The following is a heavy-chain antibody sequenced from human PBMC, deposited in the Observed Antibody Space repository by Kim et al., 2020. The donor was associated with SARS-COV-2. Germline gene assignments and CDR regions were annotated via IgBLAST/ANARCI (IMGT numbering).Heavy chain of an antibody. D-gene: IGHD2-2*01. CDR3: ASHPYCSSTRCDY. Sequence: DSGKGRFTNSRDNSKNPLYLQMNSLRAEDTAVYYCASHPYCSSTRCDYWGQGTLVTVSS. V-gene: IGHV3-30*01. J-gene: IGHJ4*02.